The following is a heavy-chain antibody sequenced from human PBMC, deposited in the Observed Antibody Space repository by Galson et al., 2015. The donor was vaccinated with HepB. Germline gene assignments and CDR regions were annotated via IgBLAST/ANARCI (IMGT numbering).Heavy chain of an antibody. D-gene: IGHD3-22*01. Sequence: SLRLSCAASGFTFSTYAMNWVRQAPGKGLEWVSTISGSGSNTFYADSVKGRFTISRDSSKNTLYLQMSSLRAEDTAVYYCAKGIWEYYDNRVFDSWGQGTLVTGSS. CDR2: ISGSGSNT. J-gene: IGHJ4*02. V-gene: IGHV3-23*01. CDR1: GFTFSTYA. CDR3: AKGIWEYYDNRVFDS.